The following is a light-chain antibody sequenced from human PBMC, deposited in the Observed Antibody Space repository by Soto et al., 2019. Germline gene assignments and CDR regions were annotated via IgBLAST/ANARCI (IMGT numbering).Light chain of an antibody. J-gene: IGKJ1*01. V-gene: IGKV2-30*02. CDR1: QSLVHSDGIAY. CDR2: KVS. CDR3: MQTTHWPRT. Sequence: DVVRTQSPLSLPVTLGQQASISCRSNQSLVHSDGIAYFSWFQQRPGRSPRRLIYKVSNRDSGDPDRFSGSGSGTDFTLNISRVEAEDVGVYYCMQTTHWPRTLGQGTKVDIK.